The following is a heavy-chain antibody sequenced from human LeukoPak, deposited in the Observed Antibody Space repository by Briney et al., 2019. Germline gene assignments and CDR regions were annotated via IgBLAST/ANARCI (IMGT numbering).Heavy chain of an antibody. CDR1: GFTFSSYG. D-gene: IGHD4-17*01. Sequence: PGGSLRLSCAASGFTFSSYGMRWVRQAPGKGLEWVSAISGSGGSTYYADSVKGRFTISRDNSKNTLYLQMNSLRAEDTAVYFCARGEHYGDFFDYWGQGTLVTVSS. CDR2: ISGSGGST. J-gene: IGHJ4*02. V-gene: IGHV3-23*01. CDR3: ARGEHYGDFFDY.